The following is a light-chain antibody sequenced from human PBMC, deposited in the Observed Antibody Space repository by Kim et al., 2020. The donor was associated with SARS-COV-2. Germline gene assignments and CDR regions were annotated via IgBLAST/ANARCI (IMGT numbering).Light chain of an antibody. V-gene: IGLV3-1*01. CDR3: QAWDSTTVI. Sequence: SCELTQPPSVSVSPGQTVSITCSGDRLGNKYACWYQQRPGQSPVLVIYQDYKRPSGIPGRFSGSNSGNTATLTISGTQALDEADYYCQAWDSTTVIFGGGTQLTVL. CDR1: RLGNKY. J-gene: IGLJ2*01. CDR2: QDY.